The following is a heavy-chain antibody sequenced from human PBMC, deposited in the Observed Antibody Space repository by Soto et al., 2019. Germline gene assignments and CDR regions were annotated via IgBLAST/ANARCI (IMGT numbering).Heavy chain of an antibody. J-gene: IGHJ4*02. CDR3: FRGGSPGYGKEGRY. CDR2: NYASGGST. D-gene: IGHD5-12*01. CDR1: GYTFTSYN. Sequence: QVQLMQTGAEVKKPGASVKVSCKASGYTFTSYNVHWVRQAPGQGLEWMGINYASGGSTTYAQNFQGRLTVNRDTSTSTVYMDLSSPRSDDTAVYYCFRGGSPGYGKEGRYWGQGTLVTVSS. V-gene: IGHV1-46*01.